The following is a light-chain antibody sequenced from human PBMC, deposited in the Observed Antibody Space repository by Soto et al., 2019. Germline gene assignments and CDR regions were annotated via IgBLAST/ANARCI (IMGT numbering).Light chain of an antibody. J-gene: IGKJ1*01. CDR2: SSS. CDR3: QQGYETPRT. V-gene: IGKV1-39*01. Sequence: DIQMTQSPSSLSASVGDRITITCRASQSIVNYLSWYQQKPGTAPKLLIFSSSTLQSGVPSRFSGSGSGTNFTLTINSLQPEDFATYYCQQGYETPRTFGQGTKVEIK. CDR1: QSIVNY.